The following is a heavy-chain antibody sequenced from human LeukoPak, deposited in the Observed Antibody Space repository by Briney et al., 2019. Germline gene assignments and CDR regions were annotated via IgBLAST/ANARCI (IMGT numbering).Heavy chain of an antibody. CDR2: IYCSGST. V-gene: IGHV4-61*01. D-gene: IGHD5-24*01. CDR3: ARDERRDGYNLDY. J-gene: IGHJ4*02. Sequence: SETLSLTCTVSGGSVSSGSYYWSWIRQPPGKGLEWIGYIYCSGSTNYNPSLKSRVTISVDTSKNQFSLKLSSVTAADMAVYYCARDERRDGYNLDYWGQGTLVTVSS. CDR1: GGSVSSGSYY.